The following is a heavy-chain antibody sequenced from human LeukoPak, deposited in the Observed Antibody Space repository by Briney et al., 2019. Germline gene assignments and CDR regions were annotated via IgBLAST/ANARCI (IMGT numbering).Heavy chain of an antibody. J-gene: IGHJ4*02. V-gene: IGHV3-11*04. D-gene: IGHD3-9*01. CDR1: GFTFSDYY. CDR2: ISSSGSTI. Sequence: GGSLRLSCAASGFTFSDYYMSWIRQAPGKGLEWVSYISSSGSTIYYADSVKGRLTISRDNAKHSLYLQMNSLRAEDTAVYYCARGVYYDILTGYYNWDYFDYWGQGTLVTVSS. CDR3: ARGVYYDILTGYYNWDYFDY.